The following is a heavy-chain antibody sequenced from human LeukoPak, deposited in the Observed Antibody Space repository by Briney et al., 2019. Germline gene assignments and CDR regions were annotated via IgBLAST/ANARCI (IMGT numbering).Heavy chain of an antibody. CDR2: IIPIFGTA. CDR3: ARGYDFWSGYNDI. D-gene: IGHD3-3*01. Sequence: SVKVSCKASGGTFSSYAISWVRQAPGQGLEWMGGIIPIFGTANYAQKFQGRVTITADESTSTAYMELSSLRSEDTAVYYCARGYDFWSGYNDIWGQGTMVTVSS. J-gene: IGHJ3*02. CDR1: GGTFSSYA. V-gene: IGHV1-69*13.